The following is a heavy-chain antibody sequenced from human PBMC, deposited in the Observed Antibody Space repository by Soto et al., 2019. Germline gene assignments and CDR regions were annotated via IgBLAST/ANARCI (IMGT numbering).Heavy chain of an antibody. CDR3: ARESCTNGVCYWVGNWFDP. CDR2: IIPIFGTA. Sequence: QVQLVQSGAEVKKPGSSVKVSCKASGGTFSSYAISWVRQAPGQGLEWMGGIIPIFGTANYAQKFQGRVTITADESTNTAYMELSRLRSEDTAVYYCARESCTNGVCYWVGNWFDPWGQGTLVTVSS. CDR1: GGTFSSYA. D-gene: IGHD2-8*01. J-gene: IGHJ5*02. V-gene: IGHV1-69*01.